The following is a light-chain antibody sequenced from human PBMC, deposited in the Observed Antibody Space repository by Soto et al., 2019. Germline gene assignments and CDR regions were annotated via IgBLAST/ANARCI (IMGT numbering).Light chain of an antibody. CDR1: SSDVGGYNY. Sequence: QSALTQPASVSGSPGQSITISCTGTSSDVGGYNYVSWYQQHPGKAPKLMIYEVSNRPSGVSNRFSGSKSGNTASLTISGLQAEDDADYYCSSYTSSGTLGQRVFGGGTKLTVL. CDR3: SSYTSSGTLGQRV. J-gene: IGLJ3*02. V-gene: IGLV2-14*01. CDR2: EVS.